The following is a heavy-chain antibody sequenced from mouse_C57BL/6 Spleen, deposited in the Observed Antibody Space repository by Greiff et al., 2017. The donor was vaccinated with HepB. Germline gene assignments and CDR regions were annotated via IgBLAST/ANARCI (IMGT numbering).Heavy chain of an antibody. CDR2: IYPRSGNT. V-gene: IGHV1-81*01. CDR3: ARTHYGSSRDWYFDV. CDR1: GYTFTSYG. Sequence: VMLVESGAELARPGASVKLSCKASGYTFTSYGISWVKQRTGQGLEWIGEIYPRSGNTYYNEKFKGKATLTADKSSSTAYMELRSLTSEDSAVYFCARTHYGSSRDWYFDVWGTGTTVTVSS. J-gene: IGHJ1*03. D-gene: IGHD1-1*01.